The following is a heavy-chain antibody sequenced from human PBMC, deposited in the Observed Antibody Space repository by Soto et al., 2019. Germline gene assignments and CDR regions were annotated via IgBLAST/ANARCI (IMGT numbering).Heavy chain of an antibody. Sequence: ASVKVSCKASGFTFTSSAVQWVRQARGQRLEWIGWIVVGSGNTNYAQKFQERVTITTDMSTSTAYMELRSLRSDDTAVYYCARLDGDYREPFDPWGQGTLVTVSS. D-gene: IGHD4-17*01. CDR2: IVVGSGNT. CDR3: ARLDGDYREPFDP. CDR1: GFTFTSSA. J-gene: IGHJ5*02. V-gene: IGHV1-58*01.